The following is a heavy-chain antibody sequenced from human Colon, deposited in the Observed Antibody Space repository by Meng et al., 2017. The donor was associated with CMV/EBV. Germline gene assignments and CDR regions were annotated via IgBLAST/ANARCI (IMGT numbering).Heavy chain of an antibody. J-gene: IGHJ4*02. CDR1: ITNSW. CDR2: VNGDESML. Sequence: ITNSWRHCVRQPPSMWIVWVSRVNGDESMLTCADSMKVRFSIYRSNTKNTLYLEMSSLRVDDTAMYYCARDFFTANYSSGGDDFDSWGQGTLVTVSS. D-gene: IGHD3-10*01. CDR3: ARDFFTANYSSGGDDFDS. V-gene: IGHV3-74*01.